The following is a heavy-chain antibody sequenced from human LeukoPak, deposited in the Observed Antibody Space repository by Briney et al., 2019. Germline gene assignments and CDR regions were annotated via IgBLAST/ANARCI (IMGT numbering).Heavy chain of an antibody. V-gene: IGHV4-61*02. Sequence: SETLSLTCTISSGSISSTSFYWNWIRQPAGKGLEWIGRIYTSGSTNYNPSLKSRVTISVDTSKNQFSLKLSSVTAADTAVYYCARSLTYYGLGNYQDYWGQGTPVTVSS. CDR2: IYTSGST. CDR1: SGSISSTSFY. CDR3: ARSLTYYGLGNYQDY. D-gene: IGHD3-10*01. J-gene: IGHJ4*02.